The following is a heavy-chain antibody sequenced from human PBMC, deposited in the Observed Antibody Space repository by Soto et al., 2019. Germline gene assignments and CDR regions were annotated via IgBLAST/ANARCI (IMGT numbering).Heavy chain of an antibody. CDR1: GYTFTSYG. D-gene: IGHD3-3*01. CDR3: ARGLEDFWSGYYDYYYYYGMDV. V-gene: IGHV1-18*04. CDR2: ISAYNGNT. J-gene: IGHJ6*02. Sequence: ASVKVSCKASGYTFTSYGISWVRQAPGQGLEWMGWISAYNGNTNYAQKLQGRVTMTTDTSTSTAYMELRSLSSDDTAVYYCARGLEDFWSGYYDYYYYYGMDVWGQGTTVTVSS.